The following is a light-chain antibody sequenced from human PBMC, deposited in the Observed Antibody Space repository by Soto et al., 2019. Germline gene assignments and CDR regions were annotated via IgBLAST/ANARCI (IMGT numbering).Light chain of an antibody. CDR3: CSSAGTYTSV. V-gene: IGLV2-11*01. CDR2: DVS. Sequence: QSALTQPRSVSGSPGQSVTISCTGTSSDVGGYNYVSWYQQHPGKAPKLIIYDVSKRPSGVPDRFSGSKSGNTASLTISGLQAEDEADYYCCSSAGTYTSVFGGGTKPPS. CDR1: SSDVGGYNY. J-gene: IGLJ3*02.